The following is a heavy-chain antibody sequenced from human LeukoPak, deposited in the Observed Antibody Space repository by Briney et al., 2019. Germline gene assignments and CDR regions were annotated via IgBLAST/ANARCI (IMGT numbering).Heavy chain of an antibody. J-gene: IGHJ5*02. Sequence: SETLSLTCAVYGGSFSGYYWSWIRQPPGKGLEWIGEINHSGSTNYNPSLKSRVTISVDTSKNQFSLKLSSVTAADTAVYYCASYGYSSSLPNWFDPWGQGTLVTVSS. D-gene: IGHD6-6*01. V-gene: IGHV4-34*01. CDR1: GGSFSGYY. CDR3: ASYGYSSSLPNWFDP. CDR2: INHSGST.